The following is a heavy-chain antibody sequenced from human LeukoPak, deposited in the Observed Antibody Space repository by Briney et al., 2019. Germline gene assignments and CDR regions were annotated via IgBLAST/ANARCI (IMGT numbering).Heavy chain of an antibody. D-gene: IGHD5-24*01. J-gene: IGHJ4*02. CDR3: ARGGDGYNFGY. V-gene: IGHV1-8*01. CDR2: MNPNSGDT. CDR1: GYTFTSYD. Sequence: ASVKVSCKASGYTFTSYDITWVRQATGQGLEWMGWMNPNSGDTGYAQKFQGRVTMTRDTSISTAYMELSRLRSDDTAVYYCARGGDGYNFGYWGQGTLVTVSS.